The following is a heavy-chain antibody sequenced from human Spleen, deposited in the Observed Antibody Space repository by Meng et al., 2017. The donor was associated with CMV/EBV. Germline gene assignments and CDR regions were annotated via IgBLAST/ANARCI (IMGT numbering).Heavy chain of an antibody. V-gene: IGHV3-21*01. Sequence: GESLKISYAASGFTFSSYSMNWVRQAPGKGLEWVSSISSSSYIYYADSVKGRFTISRDNAKNSLYLQMNSLRAEDTAVYYCARGSYCSSTSCTRLYGMDVWGQGTTVTVSS. CDR1: GFTFSSYS. CDR2: ISSSSYI. D-gene: IGHD2-2*01. CDR3: ARGSYCSSTSCTRLYGMDV. J-gene: IGHJ6*02.